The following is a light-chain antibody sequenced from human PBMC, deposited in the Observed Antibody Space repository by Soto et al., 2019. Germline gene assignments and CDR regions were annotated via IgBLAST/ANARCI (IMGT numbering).Light chain of an antibody. V-gene: IGKV3-20*01. CDR2: GAS. J-gene: IGKJ1*01. CDR3: QKYGRSPRT. Sequence: EIVLTQSPGTLSLSPGERATLSCRASRSVSASYLAWYQQKPGQAPRLLIYGASSRATGIPDRFSGSGSGTDFTLTISILEPEDFAVYYCQKYGRSPRTFGQGTKVEIK. CDR1: RSVSASY.